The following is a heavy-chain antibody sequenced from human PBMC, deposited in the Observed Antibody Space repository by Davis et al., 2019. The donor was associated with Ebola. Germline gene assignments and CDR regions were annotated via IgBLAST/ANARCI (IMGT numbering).Heavy chain of an antibody. CDR1: GFTFDDYA. CDR2: ISWNSGSI. Sequence: PGGSLRLSCAASGFTFDDYAMHWVRQAPGKGLEWVSGISWNSGSIGYADSVKGRFTISRDNAKNSLYLQMNSLRAEDTALYYCAKDRSGSYYRWFDPWGQGTLVTVSS. V-gene: IGHV3-9*01. CDR3: AKDRSGSYYRWFDP. D-gene: IGHD1-26*01. J-gene: IGHJ5*02.